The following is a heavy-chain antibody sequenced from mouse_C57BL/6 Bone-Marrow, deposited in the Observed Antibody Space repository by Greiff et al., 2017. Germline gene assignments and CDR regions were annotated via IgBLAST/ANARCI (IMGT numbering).Heavy chain of an antibody. CDR2: ISSGGSYT. CDR3: ARPTVYDAMDY. V-gene: IGHV5-6*01. Sequence: EVQRVESGGDLVKPGGSLKLSCAASGFTFSSYGMSWVRQTPDKRLEWVATISSGGSYTYYPDSVKGRFTISRDNAKNTLYLQMSSLKSEDTAMYYCARPTVYDAMDYWGQGTSVTVSS. J-gene: IGHJ4*01. CDR1: GFTFSSYG. D-gene: IGHD1-1*01.